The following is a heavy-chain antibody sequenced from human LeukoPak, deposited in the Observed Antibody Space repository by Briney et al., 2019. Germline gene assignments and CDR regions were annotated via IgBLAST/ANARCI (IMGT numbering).Heavy chain of an antibody. CDR3: AKPIGEWGRYYFVY. CDR1: GFTFSSYA. Sequence: GGSLRLSCAASGFTFSSYAVTWVRQAPGKGLEWVSAINGSGGSTPYADSLKGRFTISRDTSKNTLYPQMNSLRAEHRAVYYCAKPIGEWGRYYFVYWGGGTLVTVSS. D-gene: IGHD1-26*01. V-gene: IGHV3-23*01. J-gene: IGHJ4*02. CDR2: INGSGGST.